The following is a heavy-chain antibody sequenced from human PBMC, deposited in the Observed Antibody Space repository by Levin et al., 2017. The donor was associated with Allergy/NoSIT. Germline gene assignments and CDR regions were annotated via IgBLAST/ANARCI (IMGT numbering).Heavy chain of an antibody. CDR1: GYTFTSYG. CDR3: ARAPVSMDQLPTFSDAFDI. Sequence: ASVKVSCKASGYTFTSYGISWVRQAPGQGLEWMGWISAYNGNTNYAQKLQGRVTMTTDTSTSTAYMELRSLRSDDTAVYYCARAPVSMDQLPTFSDAFDIWGQGTMVTVSS. V-gene: IGHV1-18*01. D-gene: IGHD2-2*01. CDR2: ISAYNGNT. J-gene: IGHJ3*02.